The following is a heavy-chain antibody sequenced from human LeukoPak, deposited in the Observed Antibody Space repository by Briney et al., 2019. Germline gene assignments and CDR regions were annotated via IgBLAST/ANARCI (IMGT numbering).Heavy chain of an antibody. Sequence: GGSLRLSCAASGFALSRYEMNWVRQAPGKGLEWVSYISSGGDRIDYADSLKGRFTSSRDNAKSSLYLQMNSLRAEVTAVYYCARAVYSGGMRGAFDIWGQGTLVTVSS. V-gene: IGHV3-48*03. CDR1: GFALSRYE. J-gene: IGHJ3*02. CDR3: ARAVYSGGMRGAFDI. CDR2: ISSGGDRI. D-gene: IGHD2-15*01.